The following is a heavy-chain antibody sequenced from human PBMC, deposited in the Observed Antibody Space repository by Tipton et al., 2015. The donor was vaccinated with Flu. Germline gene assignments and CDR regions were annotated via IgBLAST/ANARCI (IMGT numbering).Heavy chain of an antibody. J-gene: IGHJ3*01. CDR2: IYTSGST. CDR3: AREGFDGSGYRSRDVCDL. Sequence: TLSLTCTVSGGSISSGSYYWSWMRQPAGKGLEWIGRIYTSGSTNYNPYLKSRVTISVDTSKNQFSLQLSSVTAAYTAVYYCAREGFDGSGYRSRDVCDLWRHGTMVTSSS. CDR1: GGSISSGSYY. V-gene: IGHV4-61*02. D-gene: IGHD3-22*01.